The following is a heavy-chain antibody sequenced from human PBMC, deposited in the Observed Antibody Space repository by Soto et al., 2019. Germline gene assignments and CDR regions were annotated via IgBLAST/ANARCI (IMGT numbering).Heavy chain of an antibody. CDR1: GITFRNFG. D-gene: IGHD2-15*01. Sequence: QVQLVESGGGVVQPGRSPRLYCAASGITFRNFGMHWVRQAPGKGLEWVAAISSDGSDNYYSDSVKGRFTISRDNSKNTLFLQMNSLRVEDTAVYYCAKGSEVARQELDYWGQGTLVTVSS. CDR2: ISSDGSDN. J-gene: IGHJ4*02. V-gene: IGHV3-30*18. CDR3: AKGSEVARQELDY.